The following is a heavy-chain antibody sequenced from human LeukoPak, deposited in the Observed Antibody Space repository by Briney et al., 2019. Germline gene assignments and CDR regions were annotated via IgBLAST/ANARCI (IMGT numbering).Heavy chain of an antibody. CDR3: AKGGRMVRGVIVTNYYFDY. V-gene: IGHV3-74*01. CDR1: GFTFSDYW. J-gene: IGHJ4*02. D-gene: IGHD3-10*01. CDR2: INTDGSST. Sequence: PGGSLRLSCAASGFTFSDYWMHWVRQAPGKGLVWVSRINTDGSSTTYADSVKGRFTISRDNAKNTLYLQMNSLRAEDTAVYYCAKGGRMVRGVIVTNYYFDYWGQGTLVTVSS.